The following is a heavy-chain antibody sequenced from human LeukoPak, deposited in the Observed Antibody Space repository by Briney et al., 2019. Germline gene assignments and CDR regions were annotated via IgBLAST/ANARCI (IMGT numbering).Heavy chain of an antibody. D-gene: IGHD6-6*01. J-gene: IGHJ4*02. CDR2: ISGSGGNT. Sequence: GGSLRLSCAASGFTFSTYAMIWVLQSPAQRLHCVSFISGSGGNTYYADTVKGPFTISRDNSYNTLYLQMNSLRAEDTAVYYCAKGGKYSGSGSPDYWGQGTLVTVSS. V-gene: IGHV3-23*01. CDR1: GFTFSTYA. CDR3: AKGGKYSGSGSPDY.